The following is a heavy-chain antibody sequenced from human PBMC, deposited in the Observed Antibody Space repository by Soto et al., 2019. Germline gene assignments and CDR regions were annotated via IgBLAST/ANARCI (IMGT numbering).Heavy chain of an antibody. D-gene: IGHD6-13*01. Sequence: ASVKISCEASGDSFTSYGISWVRQAPGQGLEWMGWISAYNGNTNYAQKLQGRVTMTTDTSTSTAYMELRSLRSDDTAVYYCAREWAAAGQYWGQGTLVTVSS. CDR3: AREWAAAGQY. J-gene: IGHJ4*02. CDR1: GDSFTSYG. V-gene: IGHV1-18*01. CDR2: ISAYNGNT.